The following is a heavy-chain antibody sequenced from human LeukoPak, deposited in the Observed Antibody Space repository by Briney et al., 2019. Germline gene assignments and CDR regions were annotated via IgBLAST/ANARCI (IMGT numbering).Heavy chain of an antibody. CDR2: ISTSGST. Sequence: QSSETLSLTCTVSGGSISSGSYYWSWIRQPAGKGLEWIGRISTSGSTNYNPSLKSRVTISVDTSKNQFSLKLSSVTAADTAVYYCAKVTASGFFDYWGQGTLVTVSS. V-gene: IGHV4-61*02. CDR1: GGSISSGSYY. D-gene: IGHD2-21*02. J-gene: IGHJ4*02. CDR3: AKVTASGFFDY.